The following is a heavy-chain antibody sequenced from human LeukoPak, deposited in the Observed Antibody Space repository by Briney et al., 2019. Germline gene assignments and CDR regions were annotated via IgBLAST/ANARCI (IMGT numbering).Heavy chain of an antibody. Sequence: SETLSLTCTVSGGSISSSSYYWGWIRQPPGKGLEWIGSIYYSGSTYYNPSLKSRVTISVDTSKNQFSLKLRSVTAADTAVYYCARQGGTMFYFDYWGQGTLVTVSS. CDR1: GGSISSSSYY. D-gene: IGHD3-10*02. J-gene: IGHJ4*02. CDR2: IYYSGST. CDR3: ARQGGTMFYFDY. V-gene: IGHV4-39*01.